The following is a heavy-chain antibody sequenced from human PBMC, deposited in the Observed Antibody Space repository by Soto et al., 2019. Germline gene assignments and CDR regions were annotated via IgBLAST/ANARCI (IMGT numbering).Heavy chain of an antibody. J-gene: IGHJ3*02. CDR1: GPTFTSSY. CDR2: MNRNSGNT. CDR3: ARVSPSWNTDI. Sequence: VSVNVSAKSSGPTFTSSYINWGRQATRQGLEWMGWMNRNSGNTGYAQKFQGRVTMTRNTSISTAYMELSSLRSEDPAVYYCARVSPSWNTDIWGQPTMDTVS. V-gene: IGHV1-8*01. D-gene: IGHD1-1*01.